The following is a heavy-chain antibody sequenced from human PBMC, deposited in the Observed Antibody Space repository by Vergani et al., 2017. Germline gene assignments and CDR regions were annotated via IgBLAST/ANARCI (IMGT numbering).Heavy chain of an antibody. CDR2: ISSSSSTI. V-gene: IGHV3-48*04. Sequence: EVQLVESGGGLVQPGGSLRLSCAASGFTFSSYSMNWVRQAPGKGLEWVSYISSSSSTIYYADSVKGRFTIPRDNAKDSLYLQMNSLRAEETAVYYCARASSYYFDYWGQGTLVTVSS. J-gene: IGHJ4*02. CDR1: GFTFSSYS. CDR3: ARASSYYFDY. D-gene: IGHD3-16*02.